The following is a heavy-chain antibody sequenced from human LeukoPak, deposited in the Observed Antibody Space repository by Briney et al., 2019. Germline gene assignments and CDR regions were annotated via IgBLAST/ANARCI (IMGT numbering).Heavy chain of an antibody. J-gene: IGHJ4*02. CDR3: AAEEMATTN. Sequence: PETLSLTCTVSGGSISSYYWSWIRQPAGKGLEWIGRIYTSGSTNYNPSLKSRVTISVDTSKNQSSLKLSSVTAADTGVYYCAAEEMATTNWGQRTLVTVSS. CDR1: GGSISSYY. CDR2: IYTSGST. V-gene: IGHV4-4*07. D-gene: IGHD1-1*01.